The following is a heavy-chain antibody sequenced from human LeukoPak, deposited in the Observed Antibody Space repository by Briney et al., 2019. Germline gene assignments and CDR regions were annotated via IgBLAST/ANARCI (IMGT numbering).Heavy chain of an antibody. D-gene: IGHD2-2*02. CDR1: GYTFTSYD. CDR2: INPNSGGT. Sequence: ASVKVSCKASGYTFTSYDINWVRQAPGQGLEWMGWINPNSGGTNYAQKFQGRVTMTRDTSISTAYMELSRLGSDDTAVYYCARGHIGLASYCSSTSCYTARYYYGMDVWGQGTTVTVSS. V-gene: IGHV1-2*02. J-gene: IGHJ6*02. CDR3: ARGHIGLASYCSSTSCYTARYYYGMDV.